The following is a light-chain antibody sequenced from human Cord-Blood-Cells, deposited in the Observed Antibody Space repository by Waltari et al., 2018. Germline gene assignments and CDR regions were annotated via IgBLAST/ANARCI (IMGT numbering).Light chain of an antibody. V-gene: IGLV3-1*01. J-gene: IGLJ1*01. CDR2: QDS. CDR3: QAWASSTLYV. CDR1: KLGDKY. Sequence: SYELTQPPSVSVSPGQTASITCSGDKLGDKYACWYQQKPGQSPVLVIYQDSKRPSGIPERFSGSNSGNTATLTIGGTQAMDEADYYCQAWASSTLYVFGTGTKVTVL.